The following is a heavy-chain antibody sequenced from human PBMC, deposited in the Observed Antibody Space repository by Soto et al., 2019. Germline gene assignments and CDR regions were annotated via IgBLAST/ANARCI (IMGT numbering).Heavy chain of an antibody. J-gene: IGHJ4*02. D-gene: IGHD1-1*01. Sequence: GGSLRLSCAASGFTVSSNYMSWVRQAPGKGLEWVSVIYSGGSTYYADSVKGRFTISRDNSKNTLYLQMNSLRAEDTAVYYCAKDESQTGTSDYWGQGTLVTVSS. V-gene: IGHV3-66*01. CDR3: AKDESQTGTSDY. CDR2: IYSGGST. CDR1: GFTVSSNY.